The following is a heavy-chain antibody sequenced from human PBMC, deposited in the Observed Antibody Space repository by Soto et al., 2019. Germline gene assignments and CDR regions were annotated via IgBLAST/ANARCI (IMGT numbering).Heavy chain of an antibody. CDR3: ARNGDYHYYYYYMDV. CDR2: MNPNSGNT. D-gene: IGHD4-17*01. CDR1: GYTFTSYD. Sequence: GASVKVSCKASGYTFTSYDINWVRQATGQGLEWMGWMNPNSGNTGYAQKFQGRVTMTRNTSISTAYMELSSLRSEDTAVYYCARNGDYHYYYYYMDVWGKGTXVTVSS. J-gene: IGHJ6*03. V-gene: IGHV1-8*01.